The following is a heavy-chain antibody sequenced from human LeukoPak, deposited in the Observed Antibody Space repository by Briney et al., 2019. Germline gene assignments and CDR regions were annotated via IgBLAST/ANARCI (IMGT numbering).Heavy chain of an antibody. J-gene: IGHJ4*02. D-gene: IGHD3-16*01. CDR1: GFTFDDYA. CDR3: ARVPFWGQLRLIVY. V-gene: IGHV3-9*01. CDR2: ISWYSGSI. Sequence: PGGSLRLSCAASGFTFDDYAMHWVRQAPGKGLEWVSGISWYSGSIGYEDSLQGRFTISRDNAKNSLYLQMNSLRAEDTALYYCARVPFWGQLRLIVYWGQGALLTVSS.